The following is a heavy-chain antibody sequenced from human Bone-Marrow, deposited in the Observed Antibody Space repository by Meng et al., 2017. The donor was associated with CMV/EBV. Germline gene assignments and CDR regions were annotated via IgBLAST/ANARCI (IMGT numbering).Heavy chain of an antibody. CDR2: IIPILGIA. CDR1: GGTFSGYT. CDR3: ARMPDVAPLQLWYNDAFDI. Sequence: SVKVSCKASGGTFSGYTISWVRQAPGQGLEWMGRIIPILGIANYAQKFQGRVTITADKSTSTAYMELSSLRSEDTAVYYCARMPDVAPLQLWYNDAFDIWGQGTMVTVSS. V-gene: IGHV1-69*02. D-gene: IGHD5-18*01. J-gene: IGHJ3*02.